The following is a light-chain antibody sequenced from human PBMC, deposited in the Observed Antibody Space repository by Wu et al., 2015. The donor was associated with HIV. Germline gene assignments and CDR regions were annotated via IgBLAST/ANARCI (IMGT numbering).Light chain of an antibody. V-gene: IGKV3-15*01. CDR1: QSVSSN. CDR2: GAS. Sequence: EIVMTQSPATLSVSPGERATLSRRASQSVSSNLAWYQQKPGQAPRLLIYGASTRATGIPARFSGSGSGTEFTLTISSMQSEDFAVYYCQQYNNWPPGTFGGGTKVEIK. CDR3: QQYNNWPPGT. J-gene: IGKJ4*01.